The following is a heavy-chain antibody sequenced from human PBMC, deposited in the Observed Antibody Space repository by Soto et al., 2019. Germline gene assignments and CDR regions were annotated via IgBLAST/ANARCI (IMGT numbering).Heavy chain of an antibody. J-gene: IGHJ4*02. D-gene: IGHD6-6*01. CDR1: GVSVTSGSYY. V-gene: IGHV4-61*03. CDR3: ARDFRGLSIRRTFDY. Sequence: QVQLQESGPGLVKPSETLSLTCTVSGVSVTSGSYYWSWVRQPPGGGLEWIGYIHYTGRISYNPSLKSRVTISIATSEKLFFLTLSSVTADDTAVYYCARDFRGLSIRRTFDYWGQGTLVAVSS. CDR2: IHYTGRI.